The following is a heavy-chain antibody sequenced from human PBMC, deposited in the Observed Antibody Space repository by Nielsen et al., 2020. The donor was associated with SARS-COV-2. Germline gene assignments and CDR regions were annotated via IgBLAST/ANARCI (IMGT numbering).Heavy chain of an antibody. V-gene: IGHV4-34*01. CDR2: IYYSGST. CDR3: ARGGGTFDY. D-gene: IGHD1-1*01. CDR1: GGSFSGYD. J-gene: IGHJ4*02. Sequence: SETLSLTCAVYGGSFSGYDWTWIRQPPGKGLEWIGSIYYSGSTYYNPSPKSRVTISVDTSKNQFSLKLSSVTAADTAVYYCARGGGTFDYWGQGTLVTVSS.